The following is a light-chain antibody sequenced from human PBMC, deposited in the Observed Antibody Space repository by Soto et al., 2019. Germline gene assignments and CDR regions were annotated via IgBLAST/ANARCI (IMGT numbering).Light chain of an antibody. J-gene: IGLJ2*01. Sequence: QSVLTQPASVSGSPGQSITISCTGTSSDVGGYNYVSWYQQHPGKVPKLMMYEVSNRPSGVSNRFSGSKSGNTASLTISGLQAEDEADYYCNSYTSSSTLVFGGGTKLTVL. CDR1: SSDVGGYNY. V-gene: IGLV2-14*01. CDR2: EVS. CDR3: NSYTSSSTLV.